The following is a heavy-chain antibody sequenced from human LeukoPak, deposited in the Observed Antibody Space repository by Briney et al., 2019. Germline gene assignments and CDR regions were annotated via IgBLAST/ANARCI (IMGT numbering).Heavy chain of an antibody. J-gene: IGHJ4*02. Sequence: GGSLRLSCTASGFTFNTYTMNWVRQAPGKGPEWISSIGRSSIDKYYADSVRGRFTISRDNAQNSLYVQMSSLRVEDTAVYYCVGGDSRELWGQGTLVTVSS. D-gene: IGHD3-22*01. CDR3: VGGDSREL. CDR2: IGRSSIDK. CDR1: GFTFNTYT. V-gene: IGHV3-21*01.